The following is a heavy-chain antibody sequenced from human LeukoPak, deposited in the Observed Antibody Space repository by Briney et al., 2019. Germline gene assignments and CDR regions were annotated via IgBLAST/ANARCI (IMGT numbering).Heavy chain of an antibody. V-gene: IGHV4-39*01. CDR3: ARHGLSLHDFLPMDV. CDR1: GGSISSGGYY. J-gene: IGHJ6*02. CDR2: IYYSGST. D-gene: IGHD3-3*01. Sequence: TSSETLSLTCTVSGGSISSGGYYWSWIRQHPGKGLEWIGSIYYSGSTYYNPSLKSRVTISVDTSKNQFSLKLSSVTAADTAVYYCARHGLSLHDFLPMDVWGQGTTVTVSS.